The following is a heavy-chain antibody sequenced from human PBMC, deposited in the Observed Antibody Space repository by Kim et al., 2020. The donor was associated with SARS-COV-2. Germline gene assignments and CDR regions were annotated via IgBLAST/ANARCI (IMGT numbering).Heavy chain of an antibody. J-gene: IGHJ6*02. CDR2: ISYDGSNK. D-gene: IGHD5-18*01. CDR1: GFTFSSYG. CDR3: AKEVDTAMVERINYYYYYGMDV. V-gene: IGHV3-30*18. Sequence: GGSLRLSCAASGFTFSSYGMHWVRQAPGKGLEWVAVISYDGSNKYYADSVKGRFTISRDNSKNTLYLQMNSLRAEDTAVYYCAKEVDTAMVERINYYYYYGMDVWGQGTTVTVSS.